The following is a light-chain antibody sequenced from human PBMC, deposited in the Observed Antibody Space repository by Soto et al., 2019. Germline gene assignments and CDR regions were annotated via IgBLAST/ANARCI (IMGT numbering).Light chain of an antibody. CDR1: SSNIGSHT. CDR2: TNN. Sequence: QLVLTQPPSASGTPGQRVTISCSGGSSNIGSHTVSWYQQLPGTAPKLLMYTNNQRPSGVPDRFSGSKSGTSASLAISGLPSVVVAVSSCATRLASLNGWVFGGGTKLTVL. V-gene: IGLV1-44*01. J-gene: IGLJ3*02. CDR3: ATRLASLNGWV.